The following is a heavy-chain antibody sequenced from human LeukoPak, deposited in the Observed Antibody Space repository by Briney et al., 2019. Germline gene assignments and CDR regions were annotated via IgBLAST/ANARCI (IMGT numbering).Heavy chain of an antibody. CDR3: ARDNAGTTDS. CDR2: IYYSGST. CDR1: GGSISSYY. V-gene: IGHV4-59*01. J-gene: IGHJ4*02. D-gene: IGHD2/OR15-2a*01. Sequence: SETLSLTCTVSGGSISSYYWSWIRQPPGKGLEWIGYIYYSGSTNYNPSLKSRVTISVDTSKNQFSLKLSSVTAADTAVYYCARDNAGTTDSWGQGTLVTVSS.